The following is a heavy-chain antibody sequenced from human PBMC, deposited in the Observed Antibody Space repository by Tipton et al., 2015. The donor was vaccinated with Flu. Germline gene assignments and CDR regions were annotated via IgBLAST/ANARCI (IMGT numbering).Heavy chain of an antibody. CDR1: GYSISNGYF. V-gene: IGHV4-38-2*01. J-gene: IGHJ4*02. Sequence: TLSLTCVVSGYSISNGYFWSWIRQAPGKGLDWVGSISHSGSTYYNPSLKSRVTISLDTSKNQVSLTLTSVTAADTALYFCARGVDYWGQGTLVTVSS. CDR2: ISHSGST. CDR3: ARGVDY. D-gene: IGHD3-16*01.